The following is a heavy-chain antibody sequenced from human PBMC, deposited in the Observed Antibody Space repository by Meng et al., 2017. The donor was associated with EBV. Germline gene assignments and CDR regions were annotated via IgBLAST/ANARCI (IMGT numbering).Heavy chain of an antibody. D-gene: IGHD3-3*02. CDR1: GGSISSSNDY. Sequence: QLQLQESGPGLVKPSETLSLTCTVSGGSISSSNDYWGWIRQPPGKGLEWIGSMYYSGSTYYNPSLKSRVTISVETSKNQFSLNLSSVTAADTAVYYCARVKTFMAPDWFDPWGQGTLVTVSS. CDR3: ARVKTFMAPDWFDP. J-gene: IGHJ5*02. CDR2: MYYSGST. V-gene: IGHV4-39*07.